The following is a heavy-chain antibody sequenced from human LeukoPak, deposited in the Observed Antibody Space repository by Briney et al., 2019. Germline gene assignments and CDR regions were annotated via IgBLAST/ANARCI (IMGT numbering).Heavy chain of an antibody. J-gene: IGHJ4*02. CDR3: ARGLLARH. CDR2: ISHSGST. D-gene: IGHD5-12*01. CDR1: GGSFSDYY. V-gene: IGHV4-34*01. Sequence: PSETLSLTCAVYGGSFSDYYWSWIRQPPGKGLEGIGEISHSGSTTYHPSLKSRFTISVDTSKKQFSLQLTSVTAADTGVYYCARGLLARHWGQGTLVTVSS.